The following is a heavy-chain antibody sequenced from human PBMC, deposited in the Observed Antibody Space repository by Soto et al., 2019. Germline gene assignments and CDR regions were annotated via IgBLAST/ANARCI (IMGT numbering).Heavy chain of an antibody. V-gene: IGHV1-3*01. CDR3: ARVTSTGWRLMDV. D-gene: IGHD6-19*01. CDR2: INAGNGNT. J-gene: IGHJ6*02. Sequence: GASVEVRCKSSGYTFTTYAMHWVRQAPGQRLEWMGWINAGNGNTKYSQKFQGRVTITRDTSASTAYMELSSLRSEDTAVYYCARVTSTGWRLMDVWGQGTTVTVS. CDR1: GYTFTTYA.